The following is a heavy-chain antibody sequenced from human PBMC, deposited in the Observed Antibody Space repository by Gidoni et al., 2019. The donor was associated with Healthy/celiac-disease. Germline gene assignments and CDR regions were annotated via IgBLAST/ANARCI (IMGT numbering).Heavy chain of an antibody. CDR3: ARDRVDDFWSGYSTTLYYYYGMDV. J-gene: IGHJ6*02. CDR1: GCTFSSYC. D-gene: IGHD3-3*01. CDR2: IKQDGSEK. Sequence: VQLVESGGGLVQPGGSLRLPCAASGCTFSSYCMRCVRQAPGKGREWVANIKQDGSEKYYVDSVKGRFTISRDNAKNSLYLQMNSLRAEDTAVYYCARDRVDDFWSGYSTTLYYYYGMDVWGQGTTVTVSS. V-gene: IGHV3-7*01.